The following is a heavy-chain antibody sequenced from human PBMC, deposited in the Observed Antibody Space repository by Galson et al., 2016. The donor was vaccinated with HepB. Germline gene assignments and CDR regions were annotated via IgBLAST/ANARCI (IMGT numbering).Heavy chain of an antibody. CDR1: GDSVSSNSAA. D-gene: IGHD2-2*01. J-gene: IGHJ5*02. CDR3: ARVRCSTLRCQNWFDP. CDR2: TYYRSKWYN. Sequence: CAISGDSVSSNSAAWTWIRQSPLGGLEWLGRTYYRSKWYNDYAVSVKSRITIHPDTSKNQFSLQLNSVTPEDTAVYYCARVRCSTLRCQNWFDPWGQGTLVTVSS. V-gene: IGHV6-1*01.